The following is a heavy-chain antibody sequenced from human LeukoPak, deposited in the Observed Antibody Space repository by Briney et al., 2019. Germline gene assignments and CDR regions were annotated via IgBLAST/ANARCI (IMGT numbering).Heavy chain of an antibody. V-gene: IGHV3-48*04. D-gene: IGHD6-19*01. CDR3: AKVSGGIGWYDFDY. CDR2: ISSSSSTI. J-gene: IGHJ4*02. Sequence: PGGSLRLSCAASGFTFSSYSMNWVRQAPGKGLEWVSYISSSSSTIYYADSVKGRFTISRDNSKNTLYLQMNSLRAEDTAVYYCAKVSGGIGWYDFDYWGQGTLVTVSS. CDR1: GFTFSSYS.